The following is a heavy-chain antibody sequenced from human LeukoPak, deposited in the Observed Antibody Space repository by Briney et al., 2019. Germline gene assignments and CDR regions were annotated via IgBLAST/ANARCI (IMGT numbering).Heavy chain of an antibody. D-gene: IGHD2-8*02. V-gene: IGHV4-4*07. J-gene: IGHJ4*02. CDR1: GGSISGYY. CDR3: ARELVARGAKGYYFDY. Sequence: SETLSLTCTVSGGSISGYYWNWIRQPAGKGLEWIGRIYTSGNTNYNPSLKSRVTMSVDTSKNQFSLKLSSVTAADTAVYYCARELVARGAKGYYFDYWGQGTLVTVSS. CDR2: IYTSGNT.